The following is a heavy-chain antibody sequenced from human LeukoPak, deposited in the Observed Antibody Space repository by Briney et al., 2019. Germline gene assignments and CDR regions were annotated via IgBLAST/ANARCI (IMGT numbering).Heavy chain of an antibody. V-gene: IGHV3-7*03. J-gene: IGHJ4*02. CDR1: GFTFSSYW. CDR3: ARRYFDY. CDR2: IKQDGSEK. Sequence: PGGSLRLSCEASGFTFSSYWISWVRQAPGKGLEWVANIKQDGSEKYYVDSVKGRFTISRDNAKNSLYLQMNSLRAEDTAVYYCARRYFDYWGQGTLVTVSS.